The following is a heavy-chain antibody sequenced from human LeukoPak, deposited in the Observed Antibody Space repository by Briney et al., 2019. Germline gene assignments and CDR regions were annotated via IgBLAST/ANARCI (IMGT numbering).Heavy chain of an antibody. Sequence: SETLSLTCTVSGGSISSYYWSWIRQPAGKGLEWIGRIYTSGSTNYNPSLKSRVTISVDTSKNQFSLKLSSVTAADTAVYYCARIITTSDYYYYMDVWGKGTTVTLSS. CDR1: GGSISSYY. J-gene: IGHJ6*03. V-gene: IGHV4-4*07. CDR2: IYTSGST. D-gene: IGHD3-22*01. CDR3: ARIITTSDYYYYMDV.